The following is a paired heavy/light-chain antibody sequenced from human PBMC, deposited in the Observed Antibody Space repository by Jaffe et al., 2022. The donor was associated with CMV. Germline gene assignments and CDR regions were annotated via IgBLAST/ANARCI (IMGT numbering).Light chain of an antibody. Sequence: QSALTQPASVSGSPGQSITISCTGTSSDVGAYYYVSWYQQHPGKAPKLIIYDVTNRPSGVSNRFSGSKSGVTASLTISGLQAEDEADYYCNSYTSRSTYVFGTGTKVTVL. CDR1: SSDVGAYYY. CDR2: DVT. J-gene: IGLJ1*01. CDR3: NSYTSRSTYV. V-gene: IGLV2-14*03.
Heavy chain of an antibody. V-gene: IGHV3-30*18. J-gene: IGHJ4*02. CDR2: ISFDGSDK. CDR3: AKVPPPTDIVGTKGEDYFDN. D-gene: IGHD5-12*01. Sequence: QVQVVESGGGVVQPGRSLRLSCAASGFTFSSYGMHWVRQAPGKGLEWVAVISFDGSDKYYGDSVKGRFTISRDNSKNTLYLEMNSLRAEDTAVYHCAKVPPPTDIVGTKGEDYFDNWGQGTLVTVSS. CDR1: GFTFSSYG.